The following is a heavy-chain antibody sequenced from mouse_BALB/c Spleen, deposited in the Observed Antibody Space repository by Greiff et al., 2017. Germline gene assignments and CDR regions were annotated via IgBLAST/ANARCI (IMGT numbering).Heavy chain of an antibody. D-gene: IGHD1-2*01. V-gene: IGHV1-4*01. Sequence: VQLQQSGAELARPGASVKMSCKASGYTFTSYTMHWVKQKPGQGLEWIGYINPSSGDTNYKQKFKDKATLTADKSSSTAYMQLSSLTSEDSAVYYCARNTTATYFDYRGQGTTLTVSS. J-gene: IGHJ2*01. CDR2: INPSSGDT. CDR3: ARNTTATYFDY. CDR1: GYTFTSYT.